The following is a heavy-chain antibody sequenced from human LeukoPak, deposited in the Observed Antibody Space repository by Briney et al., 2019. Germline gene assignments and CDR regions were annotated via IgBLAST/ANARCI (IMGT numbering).Heavy chain of an antibody. V-gene: IGHV3-7*01. Sequence: PGGSLRLSCAASGFTFSSYWMSWVRQAPGKGLEWVANIKQDGSEKYYVDSVKGRLTISRDNAKNTLYLQMNSLRAEDTAVYYCARDRGSLDFDYWGQGTLVTVSS. D-gene: IGHD3-10*01. CDR2: IKQDGSEK. J-gene: IGHJ4*02. CDR3: ARDRGSLDFDY. CDR1: GFTFSSYW.